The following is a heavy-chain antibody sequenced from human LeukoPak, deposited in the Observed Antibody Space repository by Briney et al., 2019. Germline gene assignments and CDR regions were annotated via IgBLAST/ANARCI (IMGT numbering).Heavy chain of an antibody. D-gene: IGHD1-26*01. J-gene: IGHJ6*02. Sequence: ASVKVSCKASGYTCANYGLTWVRQAPGQGLEWMGWISAYNGDTNYSQKFQSRVTTTTDTSTSTAYMELWSLRSDDTALYFSARGVRVYSGSYYFYHGVDVWGQGTTVTVSS. V-gene: IGHV1-18*01. CDR1: GYTCANYG. CDR3: ARGVRVYSGSYYFYHGVDV. CDR2: ISAYNGDT.